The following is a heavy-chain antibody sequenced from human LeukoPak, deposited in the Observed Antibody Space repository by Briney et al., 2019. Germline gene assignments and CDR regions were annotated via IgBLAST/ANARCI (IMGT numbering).Heavy chain of an antibody. CDR1: GFTLSSYW. J-gene: IGHJ3*02. V-gene: IGHV3-74*01. Sequence: GGSLRLSCAASGFTLSSYWMHWVRQAPGKGLVWVSRINSDGSSTSYADSVKGRFTISRDNAKNTLYLQMNSLRAEDTAVYYCARAGGQGGYDILTGYPYDAFDIWGQGTMVTVSS. D-gene: IGHD3-9*01. CDR3: ARAGGQGGYDILTGYPYDAFDI. CDR2: INSDGSST.